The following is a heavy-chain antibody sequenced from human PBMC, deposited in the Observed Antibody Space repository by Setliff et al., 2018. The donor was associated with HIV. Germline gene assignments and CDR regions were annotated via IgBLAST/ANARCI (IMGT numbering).Heavy chain of an antibody. Sequence: PSETLSLTCAVSGGSISSTTWWSGVRQPPGKGLEWSGAIYHSGSTNYNRSLKSRVTISVDKSKNQFSLKLSSVTAADTAVYYCAREISRNSGYEGRMDYFDYWGQGTLVTVSS. V-gene: IGHV4-4*02. J-gene: IGHJ4*02. CDR2: IYHSGST. CDR1: GGSISSTTW. D-gene: IGHD5-12*01. CDR3: AREISRNSGYEGRMDYFDY.